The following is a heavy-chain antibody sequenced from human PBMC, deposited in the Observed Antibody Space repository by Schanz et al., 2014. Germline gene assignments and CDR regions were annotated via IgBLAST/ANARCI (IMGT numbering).Heavy chain of an antibody. CDR2: MNPNSGNP. CDR1: GGTFSSDT. Sequence: QVHLVQSGAEVKKPGSSVKVSCKASGGTFSSDTFSWVRQAPGQGLEWLGWMNPNSGNPGFAQKFRGRVTMTRNTSMSTAYIELHSLTSEDTAVYYCARGRTFDSWGQGTLVTVSS. CDR3: ARGRTFDS. J-gene: IGHJ4*02. V-gene: IGHV1-8*01.